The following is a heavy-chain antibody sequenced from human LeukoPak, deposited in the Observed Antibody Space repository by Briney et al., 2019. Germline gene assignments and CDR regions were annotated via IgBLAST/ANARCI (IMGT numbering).Heavy chain of an antibody. CDR1: GFTFSSYA. CDR2: ISDSGYYT. V-gene: IGHV3-23*01. CDR3: TKAGLRGDDSHAKLSDY. D-gene: IGHD2-21*01. Sequence: GSSLRLSCAASGFTFSSYAMSWVRQAPGKGLEWVSTISDSGYYTYYADSVKGRFTISRDNSKNTLHLQMNSLRGEDTDVYYCTKAGLRGDDSHAKLSDYWGQGTLVTVSS. J-gene: IGHJ4*02.